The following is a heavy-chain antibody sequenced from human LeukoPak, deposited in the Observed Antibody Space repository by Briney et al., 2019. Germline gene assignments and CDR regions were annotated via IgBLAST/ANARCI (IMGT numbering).Heavy chain of an antibody. J-gene: IGHJ4*02. V-gene: IGHV3-23*01. D-gene: IGHD6-13*01. Sequence: GESLRLSCAASGFTFSTYAMSWVRQAPGKGLEWVSSISDVGYTYYADSVKGGFTISRDNSKNTLYLQTNSLRAEDTAVYYCAREKDSSWGYWGQGTLVTVSS. CDR1: GFTFSTYA. CDR3: AREKDSSWGY. CDR2: ISDVGYT.